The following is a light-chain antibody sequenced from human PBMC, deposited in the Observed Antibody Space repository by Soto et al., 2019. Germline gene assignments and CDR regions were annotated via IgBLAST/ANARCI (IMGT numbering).Light chain of an antibody. CDR3: GSYTSTDTPFV. J-gene: IGLJ1*01. CDR2: EVN. CDR1: STDVGGYNY. V-gene: IGLV2-14*01. Sequence: QSALAQPSSVSGSPGQSITISCTGTSTDVGGYNYVSWYQHHPGKGPKLIIYEVNNRPSGVSDRFSGSKSGNKGSLTISNLEAEDESDYYCGSYTSTDTPFVFGTGTKVTVL.